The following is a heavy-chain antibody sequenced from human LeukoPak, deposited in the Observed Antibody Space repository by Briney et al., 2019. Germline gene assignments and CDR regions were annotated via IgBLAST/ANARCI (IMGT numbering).Heavy chain of an antibody. Sequence: GESLKISCSGSGYSFATYWIGWVRQMPGKGLEWMAVIYPGDSDTRYSPSFQGQVTISADKSINTAYLQWNSLKASDSAMYYCARLGGENYYDSSGYYYAWLDPWGQGTLVTVSS. D-gene: IGHD3-22*01. CDR2: IYPGDSDT. V-gene: IGHV5-51*01. J-gene: IGHJ5*02. CDR3: ARLGGENYYDSSGYYYAWLDP. CDR1: GYSFATYW.